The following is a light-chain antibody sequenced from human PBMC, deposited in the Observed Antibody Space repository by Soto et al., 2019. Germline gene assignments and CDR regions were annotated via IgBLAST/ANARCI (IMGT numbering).Light chain of an antibody. V-gene: IGKV3D-15*01. CDR1: QSVSSN. CDR3: QQYYNWPQLT. CDR2: GAS. Sequence: EIVMTQSPATLSVSPGERATLSCRASQSVSSNLAWYQQKPGQAPRLLIYGASTRATGIPARFSGSGSGTEFTLTISGLQSEDFAVYYCQQYYNWPQLTFGGGRRLETK. J-gene: IGKJ5*01.